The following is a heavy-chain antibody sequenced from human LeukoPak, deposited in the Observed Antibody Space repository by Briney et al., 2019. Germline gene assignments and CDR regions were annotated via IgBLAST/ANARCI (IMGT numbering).Heavy chain of an antibody. Sequence: GGSMRLSCAASVFTLGSHTMHWVRQAPGKGREWVAVISYDGGNKYYADSVKGRFTISRDNSKNTLYLQMNSLRVDDTAVYYCARAYNSGWSLPFDPWGQGTLVTVSS. J-gene: IGHJ5*02. D-gene: IGHD6-19*01. V-gene: IGHV3-30-3*01. CDR1: VFTLGSHT. CDR3: ARAYNSGWSLPFDP. CDR2: ISYDGGNK.